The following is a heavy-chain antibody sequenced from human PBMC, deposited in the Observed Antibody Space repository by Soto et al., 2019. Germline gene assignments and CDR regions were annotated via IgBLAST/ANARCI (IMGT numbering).Heavy chain of an antibody. Sequence: QLQLQESGSGLVKPSQTLSLTCAVSGGFISSGGYSWSWIRQPPGKGLEWIGYIYHSGSTYYNPALKSPVTISGDRSKTQFSLKLSSVTAADTAVYYCARAMATQWYFDYWGQGTLVTVSS. D-gene: IGHD3-10*01. CDR1: GGFISSGGYS. CDR3: ARAMATQWYFDY. V-gene: IGHV4-30-2*01. CDR2: IYHSGST. J-gene: IGHJ4*02.